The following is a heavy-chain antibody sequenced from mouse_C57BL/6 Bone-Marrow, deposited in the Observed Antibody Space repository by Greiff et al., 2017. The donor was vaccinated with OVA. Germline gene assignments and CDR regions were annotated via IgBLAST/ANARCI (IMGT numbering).Heavy chain of an antibody. V-gene: IGHV1-52*01. CDR3: ASSHYYGSSFYAMDY. J-gene: IGHJ4*01. D-gene: IGHD1-1*01. Sequence: QVQLQQPGAELVRPGSSVKLSCKASGYTFTSYWMHWVKQRPIQGLEWIGNIDPSDSETHYNQKFKDKATLTVDKSSSTAYIQLSSLTSEDSAVYYCASSHYYGSSFYAMDYWGQGTSVTVSS. CDR2: IDPSDSET. CDR1: GYTFTSYW.